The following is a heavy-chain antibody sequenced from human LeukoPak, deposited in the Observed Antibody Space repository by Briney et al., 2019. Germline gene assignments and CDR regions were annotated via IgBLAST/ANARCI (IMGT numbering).Heavy chain of an antibody. V-gene: IGHV3-33*05. CDR1: GFTFSTYG. CDR2: IVNDGGNA. D-gene: IGHD7-27*01. Sequence: GRSLRLSCAASGFTFSTYGMQWVRQAPGKGLEWVAVIVNDGGNAYYADSVRGRFTISRDNSKNTLYLQMNSLRAEDTAVYYCARDSITGDNSLDYWGRVTLVTVSS. CDR3: ARDSITGDNSLDY. J-gene: IGHJ4*02.